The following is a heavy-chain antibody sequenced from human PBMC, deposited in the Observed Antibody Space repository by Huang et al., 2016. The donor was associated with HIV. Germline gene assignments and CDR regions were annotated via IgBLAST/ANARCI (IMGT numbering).Heavy chain of an antibody. CDR2: MNPNSGNT. CDR3: ARGGVADYVWGTYRPNAFDI. Sequence: QVQLVQSGAEVKKPGASVKVSCKASGYTFTSYDINWVRQATGQGLEWMGWMNPNSGNTAYAQKVQGRVTSTRNTSISTAYIELSSLRSGDTAVYYCARGGVADYVWGTYRPNAFDIWGQGTMVTVSS. D-gene: IGHD3-16*02. CDR1: GYTFTSYD. V-gene: IGHV1-8*01. J-gene: IGHJ3*02.